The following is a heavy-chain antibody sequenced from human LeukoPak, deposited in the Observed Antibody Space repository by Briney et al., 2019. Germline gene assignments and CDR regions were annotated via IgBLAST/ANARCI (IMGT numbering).Heavy chain of an antibody. CDR3: ARVVVPGWFDP. CDR1: GGSISNSNSY. D-gene: IGHD2-15*01. Sequence: SETLSLTCTVSGGSISNSNSYWGWIRQSPGKGLEWIANIYYSGSTYYNPSLKSRLTISVDTSKNQFSLKLSSVTAADTAVYYCARVVVPGWFDPWGQGNLVTVS. CDR2: IYYSGST. V-gene: IGHV4-39*07. J-gene: IGHJ5*02.